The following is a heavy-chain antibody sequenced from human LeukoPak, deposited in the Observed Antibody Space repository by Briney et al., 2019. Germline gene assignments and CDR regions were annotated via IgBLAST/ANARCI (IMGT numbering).Heavy chain of an antibody. CDR3: ASRSLYYDILTGELHHNWFDP. CDR1: GGSISSGGYY. CDR2: IYYSGST. J-gene: IGHJ5*02. D-gene: IGHD3-9*01. Sequence: SETLSLTCTVSGGSISSGGYYWSWIRQHPGKGLEWIGYIYYSGSTYYNPSLKSRVTISVDTSKNQFSLKLSSVTAADTAVYYCASRSLYYDILTGELHHNWFDPWGQGTLVTVSS. V-gene: IGHV4-31*03.